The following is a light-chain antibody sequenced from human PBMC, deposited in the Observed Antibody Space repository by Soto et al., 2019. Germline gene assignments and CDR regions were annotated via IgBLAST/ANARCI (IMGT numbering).Light chain of an antibody. CDR1: SSDVGDYNY. CDR2: EVT. J-gene: IGLJ2*01. V-gene: IGLV2-14*01. Sequence: QSVLTQPASVSGSPGQSITISCTGTSSDVGDYNYVSWYQQHPGKAPKLMIYEVTNRPSGVSDRFSASKSGNTASLTISGLQAEDEDDYYCSSFTSSSTLVVFGGGTKVTVL. CDR3: SSFTSSSTLVV.